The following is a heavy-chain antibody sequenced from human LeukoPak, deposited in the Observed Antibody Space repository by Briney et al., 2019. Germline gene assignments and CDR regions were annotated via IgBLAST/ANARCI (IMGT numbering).Heavy chain of an antibody. Sequence: GGSLTLSCATSGFTFSSYSMHWVRQAPGKGLEWVSYISSSSSAIKYADSVKGRFTISRDNAKNSLYLQMNSLRDKDTAVYYCARDLYYGFDYWGQGTLVSVSS. CDR3: ARDLYYGFDY. J-gene: IGHJ4*02. CDR1: GFTFSSYS. D-gene: IGHD1-26*01. V-gene: IGHV3-48*02. CDR2: ISSSSSAI.